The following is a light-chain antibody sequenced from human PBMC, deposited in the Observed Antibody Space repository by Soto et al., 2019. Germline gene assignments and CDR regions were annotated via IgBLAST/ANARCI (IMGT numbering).Light chain of an antibody. Sequence: EIVLTQSPGPLSLSPGERATLSCRASQDVYINSLAWYQQKPGQPPRLLIYGAATRASAVPDRFSGSGSGADFALTITRLEPEDFAVYFCQQYGSAPLTFGPGTRVDLK. CDR1: QDVYINS. CDR2: GAA. J-gene: IGKJ3*01. V-gene: IGKV3-20*01. CDR3: QQYGSAPLT.